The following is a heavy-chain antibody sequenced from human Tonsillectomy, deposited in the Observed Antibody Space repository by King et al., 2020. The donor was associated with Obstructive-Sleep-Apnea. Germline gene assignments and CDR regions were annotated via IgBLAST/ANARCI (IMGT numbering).Heavy chain of an antibody. D-gene: IGHD6-13*01. V-gene: IGHV3-11*01. CDR3: TTLSYSSIDY. Sequence: QLVQSGGGLVKPGGSLRLSCAASGFTFSDYYMTWIRQAPGKGLELLSYISESGSNTYYAESVKGRFTISRDSAKNSLYLQMTSLRAEDTALYYCTTLSYSSIDYWGQGTLVTVSS. CDR1: GFTFSDYY. J-gene: IGHJ4*02. CDR2: ISESGSNT.